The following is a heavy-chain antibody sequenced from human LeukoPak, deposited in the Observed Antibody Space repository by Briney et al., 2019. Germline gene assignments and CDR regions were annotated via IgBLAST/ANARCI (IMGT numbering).Heavy chain of an antibody. CDR3: ARDKATVTANSFDY. V-gene: IGHV3-48*04. J-gene: IGHJ4*02. CDR2: ISSSSSTI. Sequence: GGSLRLSCAASGFTFSSYSMNWVRQAPGKGLEWVSYISSSSSTIYYADSVKGRFTISRDNAKNSLYLQMNSLRAEDTAVYYCARDKATVTANSFDYWGQGTLVTVSS. D-gene: IGHD4-17*01. CDR1: GFTFSSYS.